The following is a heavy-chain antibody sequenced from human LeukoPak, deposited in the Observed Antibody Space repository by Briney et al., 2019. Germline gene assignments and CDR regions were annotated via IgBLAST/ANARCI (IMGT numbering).Heavy chain of an antibody. V-gene: IGHV3-7*05. CDR1: GFTVSSTY. D-gene: IGHD1-20*01. CDR3: ARHYNWAFDY. J-gene: IGHJ4*02. Sequence: GGSLRLSCAASGFTVSSTYMSWVRQAPGKGLEWVASINQEGSDKYYVDPVKGRFTISRDNAKKSLYLQMNSLRAEDTAVFYCARHYNWAFDYWGQGALVTVSS. CDR2: INQEGSDK.